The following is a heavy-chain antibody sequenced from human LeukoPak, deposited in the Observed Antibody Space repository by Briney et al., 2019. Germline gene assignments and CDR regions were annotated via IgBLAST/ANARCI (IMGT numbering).Heavy chain of an antibody. J-gene: IGHJ3*02. D-gene: IGHD3-22*01. Sequence: GGSLRLSCAASGFTFSDYYMSWIRQAPGKGLEWVSYISSSGSTIYYADSVKGRFTISRDNAKNSLYLQMNSLRAEDTAVYYCARYYDTLIHAFDIWGQGTMVTVSS. CDR2: ISSSGSTI. V-gene: IGHV3-11*04. CDR1: GFTFSDYY. CDR3: ARYYDTLIHAFDI.